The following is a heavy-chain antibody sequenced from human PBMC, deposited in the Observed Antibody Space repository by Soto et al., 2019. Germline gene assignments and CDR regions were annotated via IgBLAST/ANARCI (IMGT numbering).Heavy chain of an antibody. CDR2: INPSGGST. V-gene: IGHV1-46*01. CDR1: GYTFTNYY. J-gene: IGHJ5*02. Sequence: ASVKVSCKASGYTFTNYYMHWVRQAPGQGLEWMGMINPSGGSTSYAQKFQGRVTMTRDTSTSTVYVELSSLTSEDTAVYYCAREANIVATILARQKPFDPWGQGTLVAGSS. D-gene: IGHD5-12*01. CDR3: AREANIVATILARQKPFDP.